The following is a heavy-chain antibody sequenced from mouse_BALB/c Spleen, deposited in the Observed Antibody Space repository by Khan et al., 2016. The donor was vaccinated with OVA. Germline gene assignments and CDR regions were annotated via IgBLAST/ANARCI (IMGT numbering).Heavy chain of an antibody. D-gene: IGHD6-2*01. J-gene: IGHJ2*02. CDR3: ARMDTTSLDY. V-gene: IGHV1-81*01. Sequence: QVQLQQSGTELARPGTSVKLSCKASGYIFSDYYISWVKQRTGQGLEWMGEMYPGSGNTYYNENFKGKASLTADKSSNTVYIQLSSLTSEDSAVYFCARMDTTSLDYWGQGSSLTVSS. CDR1: GYIFSDYY. CDR2: MYPGSGNT.